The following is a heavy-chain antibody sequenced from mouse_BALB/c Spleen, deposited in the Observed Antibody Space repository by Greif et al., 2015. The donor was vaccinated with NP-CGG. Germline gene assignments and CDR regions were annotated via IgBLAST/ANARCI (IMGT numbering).Heavy chain of an antibody. CDR2: INPDSSTI. J-gene: IGHJ2*01. V-gene: IGHV4-1*02. Sequence: EVQRVESGGGLVQPGGSLKLSCAASGFDFSRYWMSWVRQAPGKGLEWIGEINPDSSTINYTPSLKDKFIISRDNAKNTLYLQMSKVRSEDTALYYCARGVSNYYGSRNYFDYWGQGTTLTVSS. CDR3: ARGVSNYYGSRNYFDY. D-gene: IGHD1-1*01. CDR1: GFDFSRYW.